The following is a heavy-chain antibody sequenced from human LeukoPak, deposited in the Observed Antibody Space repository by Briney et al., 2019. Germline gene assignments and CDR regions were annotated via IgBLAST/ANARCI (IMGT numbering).Heavy chain of an antibody. J-gene: IGHJ4*02. Sequence: GGSLRLSCSASGFTVSSNYMSWVRQAPGKGLEWVSVIYSGGSTYYADSVKRRFTISRDNSKNTLYLQMNSLRAEDTAVYYRATPGYCSGGSCYWGQGALATVSS. CDR2: IYSGGST. CDR1: GFTVSSNY. CDR3: ATPGYCSGGSCY. V-gene: IGHV3-53*01. D-gene: IGHD2-15*01.